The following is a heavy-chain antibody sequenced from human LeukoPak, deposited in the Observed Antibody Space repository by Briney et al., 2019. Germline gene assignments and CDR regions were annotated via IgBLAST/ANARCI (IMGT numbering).Heavy chain of an antibody. CDR2: INPNSGGT. CDR1: GYTFTGYY. J-gene: IGHJ4*02. CDR3: ARSYDSSGYYYFGYDY. V-gene: IGHV1-2*02. D-gene: IGHD3-22*01. Sequence: ASVKVSCKASGYTFTGYYMHWVRQAPGQGLEWMGWINPNSGGTNYAQKFQGRVTMTRDTSISTAYMELSRLRSDDTAVYYCARSYDSSGYYYFGYDYWGQGTLVTVSS.